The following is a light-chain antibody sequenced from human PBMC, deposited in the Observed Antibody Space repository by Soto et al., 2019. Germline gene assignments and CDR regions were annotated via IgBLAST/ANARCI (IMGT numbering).Light chain of an antibody. CDR2: RAS. V-gene: IGKV3-15*01. J-gene: IGKJ2*01. CDR1: QSVSST. CDR3: QQYDNFSQT. Sequence: EIVMTQSPVTLSVSPGERATLSCRASQSVSSTLAWYQQNPGQAPRLLIYRASTRATGIPARFSGSGSGTDFTLTISSLQSEDFAVYYCQQYDNFSQTFGQGTHLEIK.